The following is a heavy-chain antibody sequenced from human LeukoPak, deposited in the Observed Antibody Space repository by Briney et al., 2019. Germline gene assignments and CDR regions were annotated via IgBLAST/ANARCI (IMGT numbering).Heavy chain of an antibody. CDR2: ISGSGGST. Sequence: GSLRLSCAASGFTFSSYAMSWVRQAPGKGLEWVSAISGSGGSTYYADSVKGRFTISRDNSKNTLYLQMNSLRAEDTAVYYCAKPDTYYDFWSGYYGPPGMDVWGQGTTVTVSS. CDR3: AKPDTYYDFWSGYYGPPGMDV. D-gene: IGHD3-3*01. CDR1: GFTFSSYA. V-gene: IGHV3-23*01. J-gene: IGHJ6*02.